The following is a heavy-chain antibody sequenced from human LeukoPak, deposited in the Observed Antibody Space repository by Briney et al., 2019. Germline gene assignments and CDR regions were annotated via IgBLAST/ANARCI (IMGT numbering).Heavy chain of an antibody. D-gene: IGHD3-10*01. J-gene: IGHJ5*02. Sequence: GASVKVSCKASGYPFSNYDINWVQQAPGQGLEWMGWMNPKSGNTGYGQKFQGRVTVTRVTSITTAYMELRSLRSDDTAVYYCTKASLAFGTKYFDPWGQGTLVTVSS. CDR2: MNPKSGNT. CDR1: GYPFSNYD. CDR3: TKASLAFGTKYFDP. V-gene: IGHV1-8*01.